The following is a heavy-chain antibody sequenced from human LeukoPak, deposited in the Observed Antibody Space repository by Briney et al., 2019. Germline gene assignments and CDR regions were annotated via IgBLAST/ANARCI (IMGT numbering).Heavy chain of an antibody. V-gene: IGHV1-2*02. Sequence: ASVKVSCKASGYTFTAYEMHWVRQAPGRGLEYVGWINPKNGGTNSAQNFQGRVTMTWDTSVSTVYMELSRLRSDDTAVYYCAREEDCGTARCSNDHWGQGTLVTVSS. CDR2: INPKNGGT. CDR3: AREEDCGTARCSNDH. CDR1: GYTFTAYE. J-gene: IGHJ4*02. D-gene: IGHD1-1*01.